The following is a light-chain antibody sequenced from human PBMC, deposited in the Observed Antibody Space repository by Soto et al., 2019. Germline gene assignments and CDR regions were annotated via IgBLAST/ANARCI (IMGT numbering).Light chain of an antibody. CDR2: GAS. CDR1: QTIRSNF. Sequence: EIVLTQSPGTLSLSPGERATLSCRASQTIRSNFLTWYQQKPGQAPRLLIYGASTRAAGIPDRSSGSGSGTDFTLTISRLEPEDFAVYYCQHYDSSSGHTFGQRTKLQIK. V-gene: IGKV3-20*01. J-gene: IGKJ2*01. CDR3: QHYDSSSGHT.